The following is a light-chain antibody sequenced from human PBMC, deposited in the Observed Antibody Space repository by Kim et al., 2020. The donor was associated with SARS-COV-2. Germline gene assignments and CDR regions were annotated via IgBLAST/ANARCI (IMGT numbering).Light chain of an antibody. Sequence: EIVLTQSPATRSLSPGERAILSCRASQSVSSYLAWYQQKPGQAPRLLIYDASNRATGIPARFSGSGSGTDFTLTISSLEPQDFAVYYCQQRSNWLLTFGGGTKVDIK. V-gene: IGKV3-11*01. J-gene: IGKJ4*01. CDR3: QQRSNWLLT. CDR1: QSVSSY. CDR2: DAS.